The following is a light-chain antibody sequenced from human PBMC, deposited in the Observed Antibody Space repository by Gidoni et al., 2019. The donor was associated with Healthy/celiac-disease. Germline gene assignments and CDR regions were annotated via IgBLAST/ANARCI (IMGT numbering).Light chain of an antibody. V-gene: IGKV4-1*01. CDR3: QQYYSTPLT. CDR2: WAS. Sequence: DIVMNQSPDSLAVSLGERATINCKSSQSVLYSSTNKNYLAWYQQKPEQPPKLLIYWASTREAVVPDRFSGSGSGTDFTLTISSLQAEDVAVYCCQQYYSTPLTFGGGTKVEIK. CDR1: QSVLYSSTNKNY. J-gene: IGKJ4*01.